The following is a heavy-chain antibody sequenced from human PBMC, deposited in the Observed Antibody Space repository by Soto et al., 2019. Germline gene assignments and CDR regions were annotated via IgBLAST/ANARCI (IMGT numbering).Heavy chain of an antibody. CDR2: IINTGSTI. CDR3: ASQGSF. V-gene: IGHV3-48*01. Sequence: EVHLVESGGGLVQPGGSLKLSCAASGFTFSTYSMNWVRQAPGKGLEWVSYIINTGSTIYYADSVKGRFTISRDNANNSLYLQMNSLRAEDTAVYYCASQGSFWGQGTLVTVSS. CDR1: GFTFSTYS. J-gene: IGHJ4*02. D-gene: IGHD3-16*02.